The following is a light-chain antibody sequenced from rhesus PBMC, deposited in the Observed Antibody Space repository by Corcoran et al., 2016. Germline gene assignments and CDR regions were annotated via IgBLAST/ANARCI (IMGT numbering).Light chain of an antibody. Sequence: DIQMTQSPSSLSASVGDRVTITCRTSENVNNYLNRYQQKAGKAPNLLIYKTSTLQSGVPSRFSGSGSGTDYTCTLSSLQSEDVATYYCQHNYGAPPYNFGQGTKVEIK. V-gene: IGKV1-74*01. CDR3: QHNYGAPPYN. CDR2: KTS. J-gene: IGKJ2*01. CDR1: ENVNNY.